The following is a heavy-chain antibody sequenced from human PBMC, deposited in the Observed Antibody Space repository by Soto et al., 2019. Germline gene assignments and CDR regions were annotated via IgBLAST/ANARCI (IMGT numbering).Heavy chain of an antibody. V-gene: IGHV3-13*01. CDR1: GFTFSSYD. J-gene: IGHJ4*02. CDR2: IGTAGDT. D-gene: IGHD3-22*01. CDR3: ARGSYYYDSSGYGLGWY. Sequence: GGSLRLSCAASGFTFSSYDMHWVRQATGKGLEWVSAIGTAGDTYYPGSVKGRFTISRENAKNSLYLQMNSLRAEDTAVYYCARGSYYYDSSGYGLGWYWGQGTLVTVSS.